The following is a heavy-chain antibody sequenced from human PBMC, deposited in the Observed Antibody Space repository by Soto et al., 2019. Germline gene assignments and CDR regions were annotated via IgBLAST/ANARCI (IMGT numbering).Heavy chain of an antibody. V-gene: IGHV3-30-3*01. CDR1: GFTFSRYA. CDR3: VRAHCSTKSTGRDRDV. CDR2: MSYDGNNK. D-gene: IGHD2-2*01. Sequence: GGSLRLSCAASGFTFSRYAMHWVRQAPGKGLEWVAVMSYDGNNKYYVDSVKGRFTVSRDHSKNTLYLHMNSLRAEDTDVYYCVRAHCSTKSTGRDRDVWGQGT. J-gene: IGHJ6*02.